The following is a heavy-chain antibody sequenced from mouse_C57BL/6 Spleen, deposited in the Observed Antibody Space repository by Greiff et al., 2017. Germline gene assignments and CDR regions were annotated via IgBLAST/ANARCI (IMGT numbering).Heavy chain of an antibody. CDR1: GYTFTSYW. D-gene: IGHD1-1*02. J-gene: IGHJ4*01. V-gene: IGHV1-7*01. CDR3: ARGLWPHYYAMDY. CDR2: INPSSGYT. Sequence: VQLQQSGAELAKPGASVKLSCKASGYTFTSYWMHWVKQRPGQGLEWIGYINPSSGYTKYNQKFKDKATLTADKSSSTAYMQLSSLTYEDSAVYYCARGLWPHYYAMDYWGQGTSVTVSS.